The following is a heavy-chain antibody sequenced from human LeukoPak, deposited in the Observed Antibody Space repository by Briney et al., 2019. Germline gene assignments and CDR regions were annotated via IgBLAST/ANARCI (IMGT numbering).Heavy chain of an antibody. D-gene: IGHD3-22*01. CDR3: ARGQGRYDSSAVSH. V-gene: IGHV4-59*01. CDR2: IYYSGST. Sequence: SETLSLTCTVSGGSISSYYWSWIRQPPGKGMEWIGYIYYSGSTNYNPSLKSRVTISVDTSKNQFSLKLSSVTAADTAVYYCARGQGRYDSSAVSHWGQGTLVTVSS. J-gene: IGHJ4*02. CDR1: GGSISSYY.